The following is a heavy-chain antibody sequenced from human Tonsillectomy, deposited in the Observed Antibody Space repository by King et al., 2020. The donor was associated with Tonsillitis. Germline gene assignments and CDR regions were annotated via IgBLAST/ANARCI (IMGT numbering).Heavy chain of an antibody. J-gene: IGHJ6*03. CDR2: IYPGDSDT. CDR3: ARQGASVTRFYYYDHMDV. V-gene: IGHV5-51*01. D-gene: IGHD2-21*02. Sequence: VQLVESGAEVKKPGESLKISCQGSGYNFASTWIGWVRQVPGQGLEWMGIIYPGDSDTRYSPSFQGQVTISADTSISTAYLHWSSLKASDTAIYYCARQGASVTRFYYYDHMDVWGNGTTVTVSS. CDR1: GYNFASTW.